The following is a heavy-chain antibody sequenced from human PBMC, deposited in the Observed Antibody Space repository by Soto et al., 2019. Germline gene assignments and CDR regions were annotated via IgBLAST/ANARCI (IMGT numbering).Heavy chain of an antibody. V-gene: IGHV1-69*04. CDR1: GGTFSSYT. CDR2: IIPILGIA. D-gene: IGHD6-6*01. Sequence: SVKVSCKASGGTFSSYTISWVRQATGQGLEWMGRIIPILGIANYAQKFQGRVTITADKSTSTAYMELSSLRSEDTAVYYCARDRSNSSSSDWFDPWGQGTLVTVSS. CDR3: ARDRSNSSSSDWFDP. J-gene: IGHJ5*02.